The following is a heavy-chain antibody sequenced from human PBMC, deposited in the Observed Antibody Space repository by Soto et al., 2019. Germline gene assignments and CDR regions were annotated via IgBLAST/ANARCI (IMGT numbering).Heavy chain of an antibody. CDR3: AKLYSSGWYAGGAFDY. V-gene: IGHV3-23*01. D-gene: IGHD6-19*01. J-gene: IGHJ4*02. CDR1: GFTFSSYA. CDR2: ISGSGGST. Sequence: GGSLRLSCAASGFTFSSYAMSWVRQAPGKGLEWVSAISGSGGSTYYADSVKGRFTISRDNSKNTLYLQMNSLRAEDTAVYYCAKLYSSGWYAGGAFDYWGQGTLVTVSS.